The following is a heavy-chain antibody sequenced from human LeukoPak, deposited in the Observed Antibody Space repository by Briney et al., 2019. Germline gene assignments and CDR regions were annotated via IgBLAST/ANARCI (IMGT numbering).Heavy chain of an antibody. Sequence: GGSLRLSCVTSGFTFSTSWMNWVRQAPGKGLEWVANIKEDGSVKNYADSVKGRFTISRDNAKNSLYLQINCLRAEDTAVYYCARQWGWFTSGWWLDTFDVWRQGSMVIVSS. CDR3: ARQWGWFTSGWWLDTFDV. V-gene: IGHV3-7*01. J-gene: IGHJ3*01. CDR1: GFTFSTSW. CDR2: IKEDGSVK. D-gene: IGHD6-19*01.